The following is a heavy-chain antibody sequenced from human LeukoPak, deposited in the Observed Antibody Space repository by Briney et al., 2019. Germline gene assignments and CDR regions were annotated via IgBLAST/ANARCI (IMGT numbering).Heavy chain of an antibody. CDR2: IYHSGSA. CDR3: ARCATRSGGYRRDQTFYFDY. Sequence: SQTLSLTCTVSHGSINSGGYYWNWIRPPPGKGLEWIGYIYHSGSAFYNPSLKSRVTISVDRSRNQFSLKLNSVNAADTAVYYCARCATRSGGYRRDQTFYFDYWGQGTLVTVSS. CDR1: HGSINSGGYY. V-gene: IGHV4-30-2*01. J-gene: IGHJ4*02. D-gene: IGHD2-15*01.